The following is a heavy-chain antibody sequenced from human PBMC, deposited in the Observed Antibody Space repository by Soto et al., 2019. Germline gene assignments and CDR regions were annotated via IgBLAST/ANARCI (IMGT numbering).Heavy chain of an antibody. V-gene: IGHV4-39*01. CDR2: IYYSGST. J-gene: IGHJ4*02. CDR1: GGSISSSSYY. CDR3: AIVSGYDPYYFDY. Sequence: QLQLQESGPGLVKPSETLSLTCTVSGGSISSSSYYWGWIRQPPGKGLEWIGSIYYSGSTYYNPSLKSRVTISVDTSKNQFSLKLSSVTAADTAVYYCAIVSGYDPYYFDYWGQGTLVTVSS. D-gene: IGHD5-12*01.